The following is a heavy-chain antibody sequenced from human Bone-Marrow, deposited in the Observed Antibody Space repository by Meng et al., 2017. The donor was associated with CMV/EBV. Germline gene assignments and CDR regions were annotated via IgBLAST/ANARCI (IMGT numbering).Heavy chain of an antibody. V-gene: IGHV3-49*04. D-gene: IGHD2-2*01. J-gene: IGHJ6*02. CDR1: GFTFGDYA. CDR3: TRDPLRPAAGGYYYYYGMDV. Sequence: GGSLRLSCTASGFTFGDYAMSWVRQAPGKGLEWVGFIRSKAYGGTTEYAASVKGRFTISRDDSKSIAYLQMNSLKTEDTAVYYCTRDPLRPAAGGYYYYYGMDVWGQGTTVTGSS. CDR2: IRSKAYGGTT.